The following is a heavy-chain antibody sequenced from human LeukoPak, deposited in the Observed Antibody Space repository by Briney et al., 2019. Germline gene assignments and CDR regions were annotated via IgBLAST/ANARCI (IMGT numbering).Heavy chain of an antibody. CDR1: AGSISFYW. CDR2: IYYSGST. CDR3: ARRDNSGWNYFDY. D-gene: IGHD6-19*01. Sequence: SETLSLTCTVCAGSISFYWCRWIRQPPGKGLEWIGYIYYSGSTNYNPSLKSRVTISVDTSNNQLSLKLSSVTAADTAVYYCARRDNSGWNYFDYWGQGTLVTVSS. V-gene: IGHV4-59*08. J-gene: IGHJ4*02.